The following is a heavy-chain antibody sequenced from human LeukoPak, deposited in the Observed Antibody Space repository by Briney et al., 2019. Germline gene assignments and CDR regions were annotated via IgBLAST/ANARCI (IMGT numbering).Heavy chain of an antibody. Sequence: PGGSLRLSCAASGFTFSSYGMHWVRQAPGKGLEWVAFIRYDGSNKYYADSVKGRFTISRDNSKNTLYLQMNSLRAEDTAVYYCANSGGSYRAEYFQHWGQGTLVTVSS. V-gene: IGHV3-30*02. CDR3: ANSGGSYRAEYFQH. CDR2: IRYDGSNK. CDR1: GFTFSSYG. J-gene: IGHJ1*01. D-gene: IGHD1-26*01.